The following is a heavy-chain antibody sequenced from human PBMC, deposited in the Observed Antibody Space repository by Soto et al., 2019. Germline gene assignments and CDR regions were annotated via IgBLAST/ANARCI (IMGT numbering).Heavy chain of an antibody. CDR1: GFTFSNYN. J-gene: IGHJ3*02. CDR2: ISGSTSYI. CDR3: ARQINGDYTAFDI. Sequence: EVQLVESGGGLVKPGGSLRLSCAASGFTFSNYNMNWVRQAPGKRLEWVSSISGSTSYIYYADSLKGRFTISRDNAKNSLYLQMNTLRAEETAVYYCARQINGDYTAFDIWGQGKLVTVSS. D-gene: IGHD4-17*01. V-gene: IGHV3-21*01.